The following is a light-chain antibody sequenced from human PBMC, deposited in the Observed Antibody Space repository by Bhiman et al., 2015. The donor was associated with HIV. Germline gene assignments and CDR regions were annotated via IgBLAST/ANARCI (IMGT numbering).Light chain of an antibody. J-gene: IGLJ3*02. V-gene: IGLV2-8*01. CDR1: SSDIGDSDS. Sequence: QSALTQPPSASGSPGQSVTISCTGTSSDIGDSDSVSWYQQRPGKAPKLMIYAVHRRPSGVPDRFSGSKSGNTASLIVSRLQAEDEADYYCSSYRVFGGGTKLTVL. CDR2: AVH. CDR3: SSYRV.